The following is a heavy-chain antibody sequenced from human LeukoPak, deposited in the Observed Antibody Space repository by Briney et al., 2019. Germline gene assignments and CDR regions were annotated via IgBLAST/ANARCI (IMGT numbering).Heavy chain of an antibody. Sequence: PSQTLSLTCAVSGGSISSGGYSWSWIRQPPGKGLEWIGYIYHSGSTYYNPSLKSRVTISVDRSKNQFSLKLSSVTAADTAVYYCAREEGIAAAFDYWGQGTLVTVSS. CDR1: GGSISSGGYS. CDR2: IYHSGST. V-gene: IGHV4-30-2*01. D-gene: IGHD6-13*01. CDR3: AREEGIAAAFDY. J-gene: IGHJ4*02.